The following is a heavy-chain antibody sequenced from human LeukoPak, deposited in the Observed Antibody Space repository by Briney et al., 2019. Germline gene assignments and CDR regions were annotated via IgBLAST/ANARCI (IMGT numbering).Heavy chain of an antibody. V-gene: IGHV1-18*01. J-gene: IGHJ4*02. D-gene: IGHD6-19*01. CDR1: GYTFTSYG. CDR3: ARDMTGPGIAVAGTINFDY. Sequence: ASVKVSCKASGYTFTSYGISWVRQAPGQELEWMGWISAYNGNTNYAQKLQGRVTMTTDTSTSTAYMELRSLRSDDTPVYYCARDMTGPGIAVAGTINFDYWGQGTLVTVSS. CDR2: ISAYNGNT.